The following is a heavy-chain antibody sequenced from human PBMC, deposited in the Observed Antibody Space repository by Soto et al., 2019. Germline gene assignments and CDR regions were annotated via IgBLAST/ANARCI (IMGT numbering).Heavy chain of an antibody. J-gene: IGHJ4*02. Sequence: QVTLKESGPVLVKPTETLTLTCTVSGFSLSNARMGVSWIRQPPGKALEWLAHIFSNDEKSYSTSLRASLTVXKYTSKGQVVLTMTNVDPVDTATYYCTRVRGYSYGPYYFDYWGQGTLVTVSS. D-gene: IGHD5-18*01. CDR1: GFSLSNARMG. CDR2: IFSNDEK. CDR3: TRVRGYSYGPYYFDY. V-gene: IGHV2-26*01.